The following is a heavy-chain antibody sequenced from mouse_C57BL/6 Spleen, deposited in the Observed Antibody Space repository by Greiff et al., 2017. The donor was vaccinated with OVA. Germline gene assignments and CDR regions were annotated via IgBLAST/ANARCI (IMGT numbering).Heavy chain of an antibody. CDR2: IWSGGST. CDR1: GFSLTCYG. CDR3: ARNDGYYPHFDY. Sequence: QVQLKESGPGLVQPSQSLSITCTVSGFSLTCYGVHWVRQSPGKGLEWLGVIWSGGSTDYTAAFISRLSISKDNSKSQVFFKMNSLQADDTAIYYCARNDGYYPHFDYWGQGTTLTVSS. D-gene: IGHD2-3*01. V-gene: IGHV2-2*01. J-gene: IGHJ2*01.